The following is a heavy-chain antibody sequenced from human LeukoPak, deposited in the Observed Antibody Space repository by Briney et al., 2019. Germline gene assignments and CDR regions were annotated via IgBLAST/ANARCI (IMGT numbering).Heavy chain of an antibody. D-gene: IGHD6-13*01. CDR2: IYSSGRS. CDR1: GDSISSGGYS. J-gene: IGHJ4*02. CDR3: ARLSSSWSPYDY. V-gene: IGHV4-30-4*07. Sequence: SETLSLTCAVSGDSISSGGYSWSWVRQPPGKGLEWIGYIYSSGRSYYNPSLQSRVTISVDTSKNEFSLKVTSVTAADTAVYYCARLSSSWSPYDYWGQGTLVTVSS.